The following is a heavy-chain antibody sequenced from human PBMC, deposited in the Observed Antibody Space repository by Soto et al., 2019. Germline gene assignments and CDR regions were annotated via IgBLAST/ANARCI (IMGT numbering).Heavy chain of an antibody. J-gene: IGHJ6*03. CDR1: GFSLSTSGMC. CDR2: IDWDDDK. CDR3: ARAGGGSSSWSSDVYYMDV. V-gene: IGHV2-70*11. Sequence: ASGPTLVNPTQTLTLTCTFSGFSLSTSGMCVSWIRQPPGKALEWLARIDWDDDKYYSTSLKTRLTISKDTSKNQVVLTMTNMDPADTATYYCARAGGGSSSWSSDVYYMDVWGKGTTVTVSS. D-gene: IGHD6-13*01.